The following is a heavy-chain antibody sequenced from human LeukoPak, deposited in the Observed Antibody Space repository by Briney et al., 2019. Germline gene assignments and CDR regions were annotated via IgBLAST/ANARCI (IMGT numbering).Heavy chain of an antibody. CDR2: IYYSGST. CDR3: ARLSSRVGYFDY. J-gene: IGHJ4*02. CDR1: GGSISSYY. D-gene: IGHD2-2*01. Sequence: SETLSLTCTVSGGSISSYYWSWIRQPPGKGLEWIGYIYYSGSTNYNPSLKSRVTTSVDTSKNQFSLKLSSVTAADTAVYYCARLSSRVGYFDYWGQGTLVTVSS. V-gene: IGHV4-59*08.